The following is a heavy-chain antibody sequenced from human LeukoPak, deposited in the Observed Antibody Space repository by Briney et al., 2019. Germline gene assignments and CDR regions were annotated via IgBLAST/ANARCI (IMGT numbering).Heavy chain of an antibody. CDR2: IWYDGSNK. CDR1: GFTFSSYG. J-gene: IGHJ3*02. CDR3: ARELHLVGATPDAFDI. Sequence: GGSLRLSCAASGFTFSSYGMRWVRQAPGKGLEWVAVIWYDGSNKYFADSVKGRFTISRDNSKNTLYLQMNSLRAEDTAVYYCARELHLVGATPDAFDIWGQGTMVTVSS. D-gene: IGHD1-26*01. V-gene: IGHV3-33*01.